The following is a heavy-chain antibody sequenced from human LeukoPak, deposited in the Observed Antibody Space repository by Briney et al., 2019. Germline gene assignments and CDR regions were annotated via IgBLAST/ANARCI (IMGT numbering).Heavy chain of an antibody. CDR1: GGTFSSYA. V-gene: IGHV1-69*05. D-gene: IGHD3-9*01. CDR3: ARERETDYDILTGYWRYFDY. Sequence: ASVKVSCKASGGTFSSYAISWVRQAPGQGLGWMGRIIPIFGTANYAQKFQGRVTITTDESTSTAYMELSSLRSEDTAVYYCARERETDYDILTGYWRYFDYWGQGTLVTVSS. J-gene: IGHJ4*02. CDR2: IIPIFGTA.